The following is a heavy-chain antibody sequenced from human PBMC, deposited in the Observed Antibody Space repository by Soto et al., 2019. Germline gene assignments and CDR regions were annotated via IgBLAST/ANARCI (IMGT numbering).Heavy chain of an antibody. Sequence: QEQLVESGGGVVQAGRSLRLSCAASGFTFNFFGMHWVRQAPGKGLEWVAVISYDGSEKYYADSVKGRFTMSRDNSKNMVYLEMSSLSPEDTSLYYCAKERRYSFDAFDIWGHGTMVTVSS. D-gene: IGHD5-12*01. CDR1: GFTFNFFG. V-gene: IGHV3-30*18. CDR2: ISYDGSEK. J-gene: IGHJ3*02. CDR3: AKERRYSFDAFDI.